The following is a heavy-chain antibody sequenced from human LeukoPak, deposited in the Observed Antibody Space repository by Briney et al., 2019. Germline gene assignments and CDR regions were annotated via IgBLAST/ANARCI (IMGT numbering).Heavy chain of an antibody. Sequence: KSSETLSLTCTVSGGSISSSSYYWGWIRQPPGKGLEWIGSIYYSGSTYYNPSLKSRVTISVDTSKNQFSLKLSSVTAADTAVYYCARDRGSGSLRYFQHWGQGTLVTVSS. D-gene: IGHD1-26*01. CDR1: GGSISSSSYY. J-gene: IGHJ1*01. CDR2: IYYSGST. CDR3: ARDRGSGSLRYFQH. V-gene: IGHV4-39*02.